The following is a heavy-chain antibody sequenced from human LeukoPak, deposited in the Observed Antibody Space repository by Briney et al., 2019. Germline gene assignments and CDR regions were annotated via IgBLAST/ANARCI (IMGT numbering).Heavy chain of an antibody. CDR2: IKHDGSEK. D-gene: IGHD2-15*01. V-gene: IGHV3-7*03. CDR1: VLTFSGFS. CDR3: AIESLQIVGGHYYYYMNV. Sequence: GGSLRLSCAASVLTFSGFSMRWARQAPGKGLEWVANIKHDGSEKYYVDSVKGRFSISRDNARSSLYLQMNSLRAEDTAVYYCAIESLQIVGGHYYYYMNVWGQGTTVTVSS. J-gene: IGHJ6*03.